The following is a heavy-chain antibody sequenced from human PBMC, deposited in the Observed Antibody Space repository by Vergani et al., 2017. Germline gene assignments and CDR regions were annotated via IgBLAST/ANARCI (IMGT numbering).Heavy chain of an antibody. CDR1: GYSFSSYD. CDR2: MNPNSGTT. Sequence: VQLVQSGAEVKKPGASVKVSCRASGYSFSSYDISWVRQATGPGLEWMRLMNPNSGTTSYAQKFQGRVTMTRNTSINTAYMELSRLSFEDAAVYYCARSTDYPDDYVSSDYFRRTLDVWGKGTTVTVS. CDR3: ARSTDYPDDYVSSDYFRRTLDV. V-gene: IGHV1-8*01. D-gene: IGHD4/OR15-4a*01. J-gene: IGHJ6*03.